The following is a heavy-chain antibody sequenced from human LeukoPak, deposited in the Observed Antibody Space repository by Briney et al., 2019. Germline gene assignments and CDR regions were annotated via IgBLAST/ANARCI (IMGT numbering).Heavy chain of an antibody. J-gene: IGHJ4*02. CDR3: AREGSGYYFDY. V-gene: IGHV3-23*01. D-gene: IGHD3-22*01. CDR1: GRIFSSYA. Sequence: PGGYLRLFCAGAGRIFSSYAMSWVRQAPGKGLEWVSTISGSGGSTYYADSVKGRFTISRDNSKNTVYLQMNSLRAEDTAVYYCAREGSGYYFDYWGQGTLVTVSS. CDR2: ISGSGGST.